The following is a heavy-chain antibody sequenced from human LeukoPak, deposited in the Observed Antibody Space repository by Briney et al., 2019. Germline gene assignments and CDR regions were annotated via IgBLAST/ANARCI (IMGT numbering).Heavy chain of an antibody. D-gene: IGHD6-13*01. J-gene: IGHJ4*02. Sequence: GESLRLSCAASGFTFSDYYMSWIRQAPGKGLEWVSYISSSSSYTNYADSVKGRFTISRDNSKNTLYLQMNSLRAEDTAVYYCAKEPGGIAAAGGWFHYWGQGTLVTVSS. CDR1: GFTFSDYY. CDR3: AKEPGGIAAAGGWFHY. V-gene: IGHV3-11*05. CDR2: ISSSSSYT.